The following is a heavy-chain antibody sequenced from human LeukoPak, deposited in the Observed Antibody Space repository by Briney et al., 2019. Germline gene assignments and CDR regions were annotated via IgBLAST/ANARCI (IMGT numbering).Heavy chain of an antibody. CDR1: GFAFNTYT. CDR2: ISGSSGII. CDR3: ARNQEIDYYDSSGFYWGVEY. V-gene: IGHV3-48*01. J-gene: IGHJ4*02. Sequence: GGSLRLSCAASGFAFNTYTMNWVRQVPGKGLEWVSYISGSSGIIDYADSVRGRFTISRDNAKNSLYLQMNSLRAEDTAVYYCARNQEIDYYDSSGFYWGVEYWGQGTLVTVSS. D-gene: IGHD3-22*01.